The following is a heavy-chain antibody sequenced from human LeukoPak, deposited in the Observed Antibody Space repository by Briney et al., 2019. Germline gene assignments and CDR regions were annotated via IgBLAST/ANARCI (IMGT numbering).Heavy chain of an antibody. J-gene: IGHJ4*02. V-gene: IGHV3-48*04. D-gene: IGHD3-10*01. Sequence: GGSLRLSCAASGFTFSSYGMTWVRQAPGKGLEWVSYISSSSTIYYADSVKGRFTISRDNAKNSLYLQMNSLRAEDTALYYCAKDRTFGGELIYWGQGTLVTVSS. CDR1: GFTFSSYG. CDR2: ISSSSTI. CDR3: AKDRTFGGELIY.